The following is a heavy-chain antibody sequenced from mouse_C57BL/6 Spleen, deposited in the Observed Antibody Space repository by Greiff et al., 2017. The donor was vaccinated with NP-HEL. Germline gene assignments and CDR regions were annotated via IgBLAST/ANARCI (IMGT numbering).Heavy chain of an antibody. CDR1: GFSFTSYG. CDR2: IWSDGRT. CDR3: ARHEEDSSYAMDY. Sequence: VKLVESGPGLVAPSQSLPITCTASGFSFTSYGVHWVRQPPGKGLEWLVVIWSDGRTTYNSAPKSRLSISKDNSKSQVFLKMNSLQTDDTAMYYCARHEEDSSYAMDYWGQGTSVTVSS. J-gene: IGHJ4*01. V-gene: IGHV2-6-1*01.